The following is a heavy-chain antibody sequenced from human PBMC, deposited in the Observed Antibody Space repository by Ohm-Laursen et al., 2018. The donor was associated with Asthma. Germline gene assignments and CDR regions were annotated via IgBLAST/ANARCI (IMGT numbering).Heavy chain of an antibody. V-gene: IGHV3-21*01. J-gene: IGHJ1*01. D-gene: IGHD1-26*01. CDR1: GYTFSRYS. CDR2: ISTASSFI. Sequence: SLRLSCTASGYTFSRYSIHWVRQIPGKGLEWVASISTASSFIYYADSVRGRFTTSRDNARNSVYLQMNSLRAEDTALYYCARIGPEWGLPGREYSLDHWGQGTLVTVSS. CDR3: ARIGPEWGLPGREYSLDH.